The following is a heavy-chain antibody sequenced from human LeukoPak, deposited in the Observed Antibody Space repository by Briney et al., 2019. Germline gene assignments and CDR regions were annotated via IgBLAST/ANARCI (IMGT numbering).Heavy chain of an antibody. J-gene: IGHJ4*02. V-gene: IGHV4-4*07. CDR3: VRCRPAYGDGFDY. CDR1: GGSFSTYY. CDR2: IYTTGSA. Sequence: SETLSLTCTVSGGSFSTYYWSWIRQPAGKGLEWIGRIYTTGSANYNPSLNSRVTMSVDTSNKQFSLELSSVTAADTAVYYCVRCRPAYGDGFDYWGQGTLVTVSS. D-gene: IGHD4-17*01.